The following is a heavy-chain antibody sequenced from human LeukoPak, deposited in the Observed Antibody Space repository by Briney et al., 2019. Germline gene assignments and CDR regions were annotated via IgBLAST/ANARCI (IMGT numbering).Heavy chain of an antibody. J-gene: IGHJ4*02. CDR2: ISGSGGST. Sequence: PGGSLRLSCAASGFTFSSYAMRWVRQAPGKGLEWVSAISGSGGSTYYADSVKGRFTISRDNSKNTLYLQMNSLRAEDTAVYYCAKGTLWAVAERFFDYWGQGTLVTVSS. V-gene: IGHV3-23*01. CDR3: AKGTLWAVAERFFDY. D-gene: IGHD6-19*01. CDR1: GFTFSSYA.